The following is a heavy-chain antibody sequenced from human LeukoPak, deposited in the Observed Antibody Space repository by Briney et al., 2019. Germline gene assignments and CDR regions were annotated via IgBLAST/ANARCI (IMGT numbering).Heavy chain of an antibody. CDR2: ISAYNGNT. CDR3: AASIAAAGTNYYYYGMDV. Sequence: ASVKVSCKASGYTFTSYGISWVRQAPGQGLEWMGWISAYNGNTNYAQKLQGRVTMTTDTSTSTAYMELSSLRSEDTAVYYCAASIAAAGTNYYYYGMDVWGRGTTVTVSS. D-gene: IGHD6-13*01. J-gene: IGHJ6*02. V-gene: IGHV1-18*01. CDR1: GYTFTSYG.